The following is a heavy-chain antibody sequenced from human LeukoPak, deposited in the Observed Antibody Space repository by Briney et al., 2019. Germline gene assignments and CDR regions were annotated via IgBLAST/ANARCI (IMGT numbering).Heavy chain of an antibody. CDR1: GFTFRTYG. CDR2: IWYDGSNE. CDR3: STSVGAYDGRGYSGC. V-gene: IGHV3-33*01. J-gene: IGHJ4*01. Sequence: GGALRLSYEAFGFTFRTYGMQWVRQAPAKGLDGVAGIWYDGSNENYPDFVKGRFTIARNNFKNTLHLQMKSLRGHRTGVYYFSTSVGAYDGRGYSGCWGHGALVTASS. D-gene: IGHD3-22*01.